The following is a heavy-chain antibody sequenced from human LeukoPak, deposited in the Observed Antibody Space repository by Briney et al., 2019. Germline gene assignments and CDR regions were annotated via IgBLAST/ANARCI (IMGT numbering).Heavy chain of an antibody. CDR3: AKASASSWYGFYDY. CDR1: GFTFSSYG. V-gene: IGHV3-30*02. J-gene: IGHJ4*02. D-gene: IGHD6-13*01. Sequence: PGGSLRLSCAASGFTFSSYGMHWVRQAPGKGLEWVAFIRYDGSNKYYADSVKGRFTISRDNSKNTLYLQMNSLRAEDTAVYYCAKASASSWYGFYDYWGQGTLVTVSS. CDR2: IRYDGSNK.